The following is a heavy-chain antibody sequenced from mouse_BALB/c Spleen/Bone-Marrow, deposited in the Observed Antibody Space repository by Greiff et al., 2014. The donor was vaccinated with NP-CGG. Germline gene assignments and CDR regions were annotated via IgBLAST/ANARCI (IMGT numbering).Heavy chain of an antibody. CDR1: GYTFTSYW. D-gene: IGHD2-5*01. CDR3: ARSNYPAWFAY. J-gene: IGHJ3*01. V-gene: IGHV1-7*01. CDR2: INPSTGYT. Sequence: VKLMESGAELAKPGASVKMSCKASGYTFTSYWMHWVKQRPGQGLEWIGYINPSTGYTEYNQKFKDKTTLTADKSSSTAYMQLSSLTAEDSAVYDCARSNYPAWFAYWGQGTLVTVSA.